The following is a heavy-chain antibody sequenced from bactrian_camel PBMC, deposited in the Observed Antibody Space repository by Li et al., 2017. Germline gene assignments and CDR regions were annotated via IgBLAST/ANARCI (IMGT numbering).Heavy chain of an antibody. D-gene: IGHD1*01. V-gene: IGHV3S42*01. Sequence: VQLVESGEGLVQPGGSLRLSCAASGFTFSSYAMSWVRQAPGKALEWVSVINAGGTTGYADSVKGRFTISRDIGKNTLYLHMNSLNPEDTAMYYCNTVRRVLFRCLLQRWCQGTQVTVS. CDR2: INAGGTT. CDR1: GFTFSSYA. CDR3: NTVRRVLFRCLLQR. J-gene: IGHJ4*01.